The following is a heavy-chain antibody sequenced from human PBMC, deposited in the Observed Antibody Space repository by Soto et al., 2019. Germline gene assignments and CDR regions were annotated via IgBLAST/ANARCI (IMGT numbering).Heavy chain of an antibody. CDR3: ARENWNTPQNYYYGMVV. CDR1: GFTFSSYA. V-gene: IGHV3-30-3*01. D-gene: IGHD1-1*01. J-gene: IGHJ6*02. CDR2: ISYDGSNK. Sequence: GGSLRLSCAASGFTFSSYAMHWVRQAPGKGLEWVAVISYDGSNKYYADSVKGRFTISRDNSKNTLYLQMNSLRAEDTAVYYCARENWNTPQNYYYGMVVWGQGTTVTVSS.